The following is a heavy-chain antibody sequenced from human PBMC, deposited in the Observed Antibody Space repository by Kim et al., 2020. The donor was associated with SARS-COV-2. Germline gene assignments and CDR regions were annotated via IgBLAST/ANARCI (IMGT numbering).Heavy chain of an antibody. CDR2: IIPIFGTA. Sequence: SVKVSCKASGGTFSSYAISWVRQAPGQGLEWMGGIIPIFGTANYAQKFQGRVTITADESTSTAYMELSSLRSEDTAVYYCARDSSSHSDWFDPWGQGTLVTVSS. V-gene: IGHV1-69*13. J-gene: IGHJ5*02. D-gene: IGHD6-13*01. CDR1: GGTFSSYA. CDR3: ARDSSSHSDWFDP.